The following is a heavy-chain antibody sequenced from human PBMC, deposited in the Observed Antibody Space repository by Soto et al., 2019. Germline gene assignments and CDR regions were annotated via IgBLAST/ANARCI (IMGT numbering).Heavy chain of an antibody. CDR1: GGSISSRSYY. D-gene: IGHD2-21*01. CDR3: ARTEQVFPVHL. CDR2: ISSSGST. Sequence: QLQRQESGPGLVKPSETLSLTCNVSGGSISSRSYYWGWIRQPQGKGLEWIGSISSSGSTYYNPAIKSRVTISVDTSKNQFSLKMSSVTAADKDVYYCARTEQVFPVHLLGRGTLVPVSS. J-gene: IGHJ2*01. V-gene: IGHV4-39*01.